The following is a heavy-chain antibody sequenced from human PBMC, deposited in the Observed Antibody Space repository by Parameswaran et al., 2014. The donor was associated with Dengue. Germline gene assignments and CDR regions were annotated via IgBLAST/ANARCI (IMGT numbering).Heavy chain of an antibody. V-gene: IGHV7-4-1*02. CDR3: ASSYGGNSGGDYFDY. J-gene: IGHJ4*02. D-gene: IGHD4-23*01. CDR2: INTNTGNP. Sequence: WVRTGPGQGLEWMGWINTNTGNPTYAQGFTERFVFSLDTSVSTAYLQISSLKAEDTAVYYCASSYGGNSGGDYFDYWGQGTLVTVSS.